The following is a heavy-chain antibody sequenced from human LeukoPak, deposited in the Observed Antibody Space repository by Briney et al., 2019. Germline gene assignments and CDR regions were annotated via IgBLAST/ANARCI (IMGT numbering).Heavy chain of an antibody. J-gene: IGHJ5*02. D-gene: IGHD5-18*01. Sequence: SETLSLTCTVSGGSISSSNYFWGWIRQPPGKGLEWIGSIYYSGSTYYNPSLKSRVTISVDTSKNQFSLKLSSVTAPDTAVYYCARHSGGYSYGQRNWFGPWGQGTLVTVSS. V-gene: IGHV4-39*01. CDR1: GGSISSSNYF. CDR3: ARHSGGYSYGQRNWFGP. CDR2: IYYSGST.